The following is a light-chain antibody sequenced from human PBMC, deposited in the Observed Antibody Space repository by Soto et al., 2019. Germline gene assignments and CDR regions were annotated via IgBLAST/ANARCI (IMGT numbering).Light chain of an antibody. Sequence: QSARTQPRSVSGSPGQSVTISCTGTSSDVGGYNYVSWYQQHPGKAPKLMIYDVSKRPSGVPDRFSGFKSGNTASLTISGLQAGDEADYSCCSHAGTYIYVFGTGTKVTVL. V-gene: IGLV2-11*01. CDR3: CSHAGTYIYV. CDR2: DVS. J-gene: IGLJ1*01. CDR1: SSDVGGYNY.